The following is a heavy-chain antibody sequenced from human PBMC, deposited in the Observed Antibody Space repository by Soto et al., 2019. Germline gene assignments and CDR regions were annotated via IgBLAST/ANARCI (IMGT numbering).Heavy chain of an antibody. Sequence: GGSLRLYCAASGFTFSSYAMSWVRQAPGKGLEWVSAISGSGGSTYYADSVKGRFTISRDNSKNTLYLQMNSLRAEDTAVYYCAKDPDYYGSGSYHWFDPWGQGTLVTVSS. J-gene: IGHJ5*02. D-gene: IGHD3-10*01. CDR3: AKDPDYYGSGSYHWFDP. CDR1: GFTFSSYA. V-gene: IGHV3-23*01. CDR2: ISGSGGST.